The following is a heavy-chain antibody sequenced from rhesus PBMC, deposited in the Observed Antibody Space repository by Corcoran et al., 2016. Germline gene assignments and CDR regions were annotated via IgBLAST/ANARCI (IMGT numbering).Heavy chain of an antibody. J-gene: IGHJ4*01. D-gene: IGHD6-25*01. CDR1: GYSISSGYG. Sequence: QLQLQESGPGLVKPSETLSLTCAVSGYSISSGYGWSWIRQPPGKGLEWIWYIPYSGSTRYNPSLKSRVTISRDTSKNQCSPKLSSVTAADTAVYYCARDLAGSGSLDYWGQGVLVTVSS. CDR2: IPYSGST. CDR3: ARDLAGSGSLDY. V-gene: IGHV4-122*02.